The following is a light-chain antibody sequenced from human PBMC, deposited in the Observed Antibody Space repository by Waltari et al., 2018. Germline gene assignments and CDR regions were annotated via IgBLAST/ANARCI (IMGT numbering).Light chain of an antibody. CDR2: EGR. V-gene: IGLV1-51*02. Sequence: QSVLTQPPSVSAAPGQRVTISCSGGSSNIGNNYVSWYRQFPGTAPKLLIYEGRARPSGMPGRFSGSKAGTSATLDITGLQAGDEADYYCGTWDSSLSGAVFGGGTHLTVL. CDR1: SSNIGNNY. J-gene: IGLJ7*01. CDR3: GTWDSSLSGAV.